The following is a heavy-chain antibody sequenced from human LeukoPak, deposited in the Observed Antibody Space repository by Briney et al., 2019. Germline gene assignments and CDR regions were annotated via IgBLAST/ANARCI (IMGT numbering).Heavy chain of an antibody. D-gene: IGHD5-18*01. CDR3: ARQGGYSYGYVRY. J-gene: IGHJ4*02. V-gene: IGHV4-39*01. CDR2: IYYSGST. CDR1: GGSISSYY. Sequence: KASETLSLTCTVSGGSISSYYWGWIRQPPGKGLEWIGSIYYSGSTYYNPSLKSRVTISVDTSKNQFSLKLSSVTAADTAVYYCARQGGYSYGYVRYWGQGTLVTVSS.